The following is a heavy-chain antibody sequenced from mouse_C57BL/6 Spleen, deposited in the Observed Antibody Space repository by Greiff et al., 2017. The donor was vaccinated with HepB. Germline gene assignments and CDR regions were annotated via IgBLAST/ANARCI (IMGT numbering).Heavy chain of an antibody. CDR3: ARGEDYYGSSLYAMDY. D-gene: IGHD1-1*01. Sequence: LQQSGPELVKPGASVKISCKASGYTFTDYYMNWVKQSHGKSLEWIGDINPNNGGTSYNQKFKGKATLTVDKSSSTAYMELRSLTSEDSAVYYCARGEDYYGSSLYAMDYWGQGTSVTVSS. J-gene: IGHJ4*01. CDR2: INPNNGGT. CDR1: GYTFTDYY. V-gene: IGHV1-26*01.